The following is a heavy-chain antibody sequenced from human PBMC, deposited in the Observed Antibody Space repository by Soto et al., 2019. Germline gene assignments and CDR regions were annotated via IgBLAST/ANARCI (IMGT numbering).Heavy chain of an antibody. CDR1: GGSIRNVY. CDR3: ARAHAPTLPFDY. CDR2: IFHSGNA. V-gene: IGHV4-59*01. Sequence: SETLSLTCTVSGGSIRNVYWSWIRQPPGKGLEWIGFIFHSGNAKYNPSLKSRVTISVDTSKNQFSLSLDSVTAADTAVYFCARAHAPTLPFDYWGQGTLVTVSS. J-gene: IGHJ4*01. D-gene: IGHD2-2*01.